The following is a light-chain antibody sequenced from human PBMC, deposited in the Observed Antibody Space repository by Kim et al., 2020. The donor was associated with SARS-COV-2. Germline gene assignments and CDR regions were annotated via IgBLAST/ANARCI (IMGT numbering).Light chain of an antibody. J-gene: IGKJ2*01. CDR3: QQHKIWPPLYT. CDR1: QSISSN. CDR2: GAS. V-gene: IGKV3-15*01. Sequence: IVMTQSPATLSVSPGESATLSCRASQSISSNLAWYQQRPGQAPRLLIFGASTRATGVPARFRGSGSGTEFTLTISSLQTEDFAVYYCQQHKIWPPLYTFGQGTKLEI.